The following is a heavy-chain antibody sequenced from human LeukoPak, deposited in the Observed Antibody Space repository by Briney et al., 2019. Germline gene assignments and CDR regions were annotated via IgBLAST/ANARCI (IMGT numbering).Heavy chain of an antibody. D-gene: IGHD3-22*01. Sequence: GGSLRLSCAASGFTVRSNYMSWVRQAPGKGLEWVSVIYSGGSTYYADSVEGRFTISRDNSKSTLYLQMNSLRAEDTAVYYCAGYYYDSSGYVSNVSWGRGTLVTVSS. CDR2: IYSGGST. CDR1: GFTVRSNY. V-gene: IGHV3-66*01. CDR3: AGYYYDSSGYVSNVS. J-gene: IGHJ5*02.